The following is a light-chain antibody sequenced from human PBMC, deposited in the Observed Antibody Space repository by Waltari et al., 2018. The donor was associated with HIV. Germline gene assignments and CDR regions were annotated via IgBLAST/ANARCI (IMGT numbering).Light chain of an antibody. CDR1: NSNIQIKY. V-gene: IGLV1-47*01. J-gene: IGLJ3*02. Sequence: QSVLSQPPSASGTPGQRAAIYCSRRNSNIQIKYVYWYQQPPATAPQLLNTWDKQRPSVVPGRFSGSKAGTSASLAISGLRSEDDAYYYCAAWDDSLSGRVFGGGTNLTVL. CDR3: AAWDDSLSGRV. CDR2: WDK.